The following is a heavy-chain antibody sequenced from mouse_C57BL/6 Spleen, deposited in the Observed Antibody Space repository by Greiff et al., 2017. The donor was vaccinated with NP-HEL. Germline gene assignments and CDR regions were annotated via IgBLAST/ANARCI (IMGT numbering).Heavy chain of an antibody. Sequence: QVQLQQPGAELVRPGSSVKLSCKASGYTFTSYWMDWVKQRPGQGLEWIGNIYPSDSETHYNQKFKDKATLTVDKSSSTAYMQLSSLTSEDSAVYYCARKFYYGSSFYYFDYWGQGTTLTVSS. V-gene: IGHV1-61*01. J-gene: IGHJ2*01. CDR3: ARKFYYGSSFYYFDY. D-gene: IGHD1-1*01. CDR1: GYTFTSYW. CDR2: IYPSDSET.